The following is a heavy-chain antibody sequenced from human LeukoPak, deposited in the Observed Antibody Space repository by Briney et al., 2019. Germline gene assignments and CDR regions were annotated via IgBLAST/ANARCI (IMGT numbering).Heavy chain of an antibody. V-gene: IGHV5-51*01. Sequence: PGESLKISCKGSGYRFTSYWIGWVRQMPGKGLEWMGIIYPGDSDTRYSPSFQGQVTISADKSISTAYLQWSSLKASDTAMYYCARPSRGGYFDWPTSLYYFDYWGQGTLVTVSS. CDR3: ARPSRGGYFDWPTSLYYFDY. D-gene: IGHD3-9*01. J-gene: IGHJ4*02. CDR1: GYRFTSYW. CDR2: IYPGDSDT.